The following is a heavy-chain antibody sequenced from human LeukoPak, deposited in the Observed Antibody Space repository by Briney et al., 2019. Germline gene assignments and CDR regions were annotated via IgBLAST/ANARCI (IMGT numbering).Heavy chain of an antibody. CDR1: GGSISSGGYY. J-gene: IGHJ4*02. V-gene: IGHV4-30-4*08. CDR3: ARGSWSSSIDY. CDR2: IYYSGST. D-gene: IGHD6-6*01. Sequence: SQTLSLTCTVSGGSISSGGYYWSWIRQHPGKGLEWIGYIYYSGSTYYNPSLKSRITISVDTSKNQFSLKLSSVTAADTAVYYCARGSWSSSIDYWGQGTLVTVSS.